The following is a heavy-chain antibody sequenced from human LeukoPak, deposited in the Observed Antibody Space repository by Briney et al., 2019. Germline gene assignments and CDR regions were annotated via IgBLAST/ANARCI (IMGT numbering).Heavy chain of an antibody. D-gene: IGHD3-22*01. V-gene: IGHV3-23*01. CDR1: GFTFSSYW. CDR3: AKVGGYYRNYFDY. Sequence: PGGSLRLSCAASGFTFSSYWMSWVRQAPGKGLEWVSAISGSGGSTYYADSVKGRFTISRDNSKNTLYLQMNSLRAEDTAVYYCAKVGGYYRNYFDYWGQGTLVTVSS. CDR2: ISGSGGST. J-gene: IGHJ4*02.